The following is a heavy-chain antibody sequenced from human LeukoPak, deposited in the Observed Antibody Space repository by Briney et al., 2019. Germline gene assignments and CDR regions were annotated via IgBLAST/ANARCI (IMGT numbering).Heavy chain of an antibody. CDR3: CFGVLSSVFFDY. V-gene: IGHV3-23*01. CDR2: INVGGATA. D-gene: IGHD3-3*01. Sequence: SGGSLRLSCSASGFTFSDYAHNWVRQAPGKGLVWVSTINVGGATAYYADSVKGRFTTSRDTSKNTLYLYMNSLRAEDTALYYCCFGVLSSVFFDYWGQGTPVTVSS. CDR1: GFTFSDYA. J-gene: IGHJ4*02.